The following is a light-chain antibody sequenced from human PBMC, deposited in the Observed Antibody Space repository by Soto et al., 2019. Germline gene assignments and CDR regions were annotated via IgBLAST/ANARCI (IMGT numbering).Light chain of an antibody. J-gene: IGKJ1*01. Sequence: IVMTQYPATLSVSTGESVTLSCRASQGINRNLAWYQQKPGQAPRLLISGASTGATGIPARFSGSGSGTEFTLTISSLQPDDFATYYCQHYNSYSEAFGQGTKVDIK. CDR3: QHYNSYSEA. V-gene: IGKV3-15*01. CDR2: GAS. CDR1: QGINRN.